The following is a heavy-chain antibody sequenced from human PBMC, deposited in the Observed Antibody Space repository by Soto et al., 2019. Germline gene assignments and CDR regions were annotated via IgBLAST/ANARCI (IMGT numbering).Heavy chain of an antibody. J-gene: IGHJ5*02. D-gene: IGHD3-16*01. CDR1: GFTFRSYA. Sequence: EVQVLESGGGVVQPGGSLRLSCPASGFTFRSYAISWVRQAPGKGPEWVSSISGSDGSTYYADSVKGRLTISRDKSKNTIYLQMNSLRADDTAVYYCAKAWGVFDPWGQGTLVTVSS. V-gene: IGHV3-23*01. CDR2: ISGSDGST. CDR3: AKAWGVFDP.